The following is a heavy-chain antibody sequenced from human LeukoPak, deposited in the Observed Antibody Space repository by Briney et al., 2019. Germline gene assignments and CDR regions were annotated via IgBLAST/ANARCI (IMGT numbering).Heavy chain of an antibody. V-gene: IGHV3-30*02. J-gene: IGHJ3*02. D-gene: IGHD3-22*01. Sequence: PGGSLRLSCAASGFTFSSYGMHWVRQAPGKGLEWVAFIRYDGSNKYYADSVKGRFTISRDNSKNTLYLQMNSLRAEDTAVYYCARERQYYYDSSGDDDAFDIWGQGTMVTVSS. CDR1: GFTFSSYG. CDR2: IRYDGSNK. CDR3: ARERQYYYDSSGDDDAFDI.